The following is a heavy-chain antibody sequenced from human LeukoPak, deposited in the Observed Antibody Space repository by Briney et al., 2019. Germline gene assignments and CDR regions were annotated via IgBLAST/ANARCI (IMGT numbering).Heavy chain of an antibody. D-gene: IGHD2-8*01. J-gene: IGHJ4*02. CDR3: ARERGCTNGVCYQSFDY. V-gene: IGHV1-46*01. CDR1: GYTFTSYY. CDR2: INPSGGST. Sequence: ASVKVFCKASGYTFTSYYMHWVRQAPGQGLEWMGIINPSGGSTSYAQKFQGRVTMTRDTSTSTVYMELSSLRSEDTAVYYCARERGCTNGVCYQSFDYWGQGTLVTVSS.